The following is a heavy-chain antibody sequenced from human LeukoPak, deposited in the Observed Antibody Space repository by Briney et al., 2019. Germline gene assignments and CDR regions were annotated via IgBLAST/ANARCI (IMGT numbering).Heavy chain of an antibody. Sequence: GGSLRLSCAASGFTFSGYWTSWVRQAPGKGLEWVANIKQDGSEKYYVDSVEGRFTISRDNAKNSLYLQMNSLRAEDTAVYYCVRDLYRIVVVPHYFDYWGQGTLVTVSS. CDR3: VRDLYRIVVVPHYFDY. J-gene: IGHJ4*02. D-gene: IGHD3-22*01. V-gene: IGHV3-7*01. CDR1: GFTFSGYW. CDR2: IKQDGSEK.